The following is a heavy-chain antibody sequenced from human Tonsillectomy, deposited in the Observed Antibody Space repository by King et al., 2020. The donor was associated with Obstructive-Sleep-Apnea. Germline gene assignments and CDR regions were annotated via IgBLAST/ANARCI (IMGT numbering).Heavy chain of an antibody. D-gene: IGHD3-16*01. CDR1: GFIFSDYG. J-gene: IGHJ4*02. Sequence: VQLVESGGGVVQPGRSLRLSCAVSGFIFSDYGMYWVRQAPGKGLEGLAFIRRDGSETYYADSVKGRFTISRDNSKNTLSLQMNSLRAEDTSIYYCAGGRIDYWGQGTLVTVSS. CDR3: AGGRIDY. CDR2: IRRDGSET. V-gene: IGHV3-30*02.